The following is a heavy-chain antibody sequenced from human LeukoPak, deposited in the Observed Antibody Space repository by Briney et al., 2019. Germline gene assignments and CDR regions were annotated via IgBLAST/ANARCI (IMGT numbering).Heavy chain of an antibody. Sequence: PGGSLRLSCAASGFTFSSYSMNWVRRAPGKGLEWVSSISSSSSYIYYADSVKGRFTISRDNAKNSLYLQMNSLRVEDTAVYHCGKERYGSSSVVDYWGHGTLVTVSS. CDR2: ISSSSSYI. CDR3: GKERYGSSSVVDY. V-gene: IGHV3-21*04. CDR1: GFTFSSYS. D-gene: IGHD6-6*01. J-gene: IGHJ4*01.